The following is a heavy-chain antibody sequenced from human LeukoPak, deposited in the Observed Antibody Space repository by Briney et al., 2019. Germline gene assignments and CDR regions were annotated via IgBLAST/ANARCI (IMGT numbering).Heavy chain of an antibody. CDR1: GGTFSSYA. CDR3: ATTPIVVVIAPSYYFDY. Sequence: GVSVKVSCKASGGTFSSYAISWVRQAPGQGLEWMGGIIPIFGTANYAQKFQGRVTITTDESTSTAYMELSSLRSEDTAVYYCATTPIVVVIAPSYYFDYWGQGTLVTVSS. J-gene: IGHJ4*02. D-gene: IGHD2-21*01. V-gene: IGHV1-69*05. CDR2: IIPIFGTA.